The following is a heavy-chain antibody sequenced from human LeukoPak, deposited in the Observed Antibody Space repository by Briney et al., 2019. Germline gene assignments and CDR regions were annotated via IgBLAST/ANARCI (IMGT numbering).Heavy chain of an antibody. CDR2: IDSDGSRT. Sequence: QSGGSLRLSCAASGFTFSSYWMPWVRQVPGKGLVWVSRIDSDGSRTTYADSVKGRFTISRDNAKNTLYLQMNSLRAEDTAVYHCARGLYSRSSYTKGYWGQGTLVTVSS. D-gene: IGHD1-26*01. J-gene: IGHJ4*02. CDR1: GFTFSSYW. CDR3: ARGLYSRSSYTKGY. V-gene: IGHV3-74*01.